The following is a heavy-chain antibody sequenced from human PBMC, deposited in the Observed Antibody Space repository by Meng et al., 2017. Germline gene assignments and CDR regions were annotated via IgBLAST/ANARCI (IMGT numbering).Heavy chain of an antibody. CDR2: INAGNSDT. J-gene: IGHJ4*02. CDR1: GYTFTTYA. Sequence: HVQLLQSGAEGKKPGASVKVSCKASGYTFTTYAIHWVRQAPGQRLEWMGWINAGNSDTKYSQKLQGRVTITRDTSASTVYMEVSSLRSEDTGVYYCARAIAVSGTGRFDYWGQGTLVTVSS. CDR3: ARAIAVSGTGRFDY. V-gene: IGHV1-3*01. D-gene: IGHD6-19*01.